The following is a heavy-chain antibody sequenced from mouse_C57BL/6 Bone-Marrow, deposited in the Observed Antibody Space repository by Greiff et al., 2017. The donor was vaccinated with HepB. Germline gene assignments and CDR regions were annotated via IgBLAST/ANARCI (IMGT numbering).Heavy chain of an antibody. CDR1: GYAFSSSW. Sequence: VKLQESGPELVKPGASVKISCKASGYAFSSSWMNWVKQRPGKGLEWIGRIYPGDGDTNYSGKFKGKATLTADKSSSTAYMQLSSLTSEDSAVYFCARWDSPFAYWGQGTLVTVS. CDR3: ARWDSPFAY. D-gene: IGHD4-1*01. CDR2: IYPGDGDT. V-gene: IGHV1-82*01. J-gene: IGHJ3*01.